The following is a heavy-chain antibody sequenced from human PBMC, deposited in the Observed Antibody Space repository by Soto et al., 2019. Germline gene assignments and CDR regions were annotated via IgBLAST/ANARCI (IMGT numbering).Heavy chain of an antibody. D-gene: IGHD6-6*01. V-gene: IGHV4-4*02. CDR2: IYHSGST. CDR1: GGSISSSNW. Sequence: SETLSLTCAVSGGSISSSNWWSWVRQPPGKGLEWIGEIYHSGSTNYNPSLKSRVTISVDKSKNQFSLKLSSVTAADTAVYYCAREIEYSSSSTYGMDVWGQGTTVTVS. J-gene: IGHJ6*02. CDR3: AREIEYSSSSTYGMDV.